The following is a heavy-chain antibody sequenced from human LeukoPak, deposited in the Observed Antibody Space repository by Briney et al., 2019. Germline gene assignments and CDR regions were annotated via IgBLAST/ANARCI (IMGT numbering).Heavy chain of an antibody. Sequence: SVKVSCKASGGTFSSYAISWVRQAPGQGLEWMGGIIPIFGTANYAQKFQGRATITTDESTSTAYMELSSLRSEDTAVYYCARDPYYDSSGSTFDDAFDIWGQGTMVTVSS. J-gene: IGHJ3*02. CDR2: IIPIFGTA. V-gene: IGHV1-69*05. CDR1: GGTFSSYA. D-gene: IGHD3-22*01. CDR3: ARDPYYDSSGSTFDDAFDI.